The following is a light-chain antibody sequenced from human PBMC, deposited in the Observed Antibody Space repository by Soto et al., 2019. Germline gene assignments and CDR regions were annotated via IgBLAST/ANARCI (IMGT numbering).Light chain of an antibody. CDR1: SSNIGSNF. V-gene: IGLV1-47*01. Sequence: QAVVTQPPSASGTPGQRVTISCSGSSSNIGSNFVYWYQHLPGMAPKLLIYRNNQRPSGVPDRFSGSKSGTSASLAISGLRSEDETDVYCVSWDDSLSGLVFGGGTKLTVL. J-gene: IGLJ2*01. CDR2: RNN. CDR3: VSWDDSLSGLV.